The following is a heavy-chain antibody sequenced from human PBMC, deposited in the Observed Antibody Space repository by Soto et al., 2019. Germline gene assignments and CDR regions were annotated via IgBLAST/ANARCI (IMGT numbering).Heavy chain of an antibody. CDR2: IYYSGST. V-gene: IGHV4-31*03. CDR3: AREPCGGDCYGYYYHGMDV. J-gene: IGHJ6*02. CDR1: GGSISSGGYY. D-gene: IGHD2-21*02. Sequence: QVQLQESGPGLVKPSRTLSLTCSVSGGSISSGGYYWSWIRQHPGKGLAWIAYIYYSGSTYYNPSLKSRVTISVDTSKNQFSLKLSSVTAADTAMYYCAREPCGGDCYGYYYHGMDVWGQGTTVTVSS.